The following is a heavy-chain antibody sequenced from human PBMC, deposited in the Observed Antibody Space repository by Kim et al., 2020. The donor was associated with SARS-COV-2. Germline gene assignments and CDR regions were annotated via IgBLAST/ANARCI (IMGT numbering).Heavy chain of an antibody. Sequence: SETLSLTCAVYGGSFSGYYWSWIRQPPGKGLEWIGEINHSGSTNYNPSLKSRVTISVDTSKNQFSLKLSSVTAADTAVYYCARLNDILTGYLDFDYWGQGTLVTVSS. D-gene: IGHD3-9*01. CDR2: INHSGST. V-gene: IGHV4-34*01. CDR1: GGSFSGYY. J-gene: IGHJ4*02. CDR3: ARLNDILTGYLDFDY.